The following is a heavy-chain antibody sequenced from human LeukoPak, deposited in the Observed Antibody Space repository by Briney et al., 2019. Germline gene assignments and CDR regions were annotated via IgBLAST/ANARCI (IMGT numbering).Heavy chain of an antibody. D-gene: IGHD4-17*01. CDR1: RGSLSSYY. V-gene: IGHV4-59*01. CDR3: ARDYGDYEFIE. J-gene: IGHJ4*02. Sequence: SETLSHTLPVSRGSLSSYYWSWIRQPPGRGLEWMGYIHSSGSTNYNPSLKSRITISVDTSKNQFSLKLTSVTAADTAVYYCARDYGDYEFIEWGQGTLVTVSS. CDR2: IHSSGST.